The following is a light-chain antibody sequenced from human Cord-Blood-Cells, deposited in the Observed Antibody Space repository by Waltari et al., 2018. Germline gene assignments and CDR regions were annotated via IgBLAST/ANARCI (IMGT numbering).Light chain of an antibody. CDR3: QQYGSSPWT. J-gene: IGKJ1*01. Sequence: EIVLTQSPGTLSLSPGERATLSCRASQSVSSSYLAWYQQKPGQAPRLLTYGASSSANGIPDRFSGSGSGTDFTLTISRREPEDFAVYYCQQYGSSPWTFGQGTKVEIK. CDR2: GAS. V-gene: IGKV3-20*01. CDR1: QSVSSSY.